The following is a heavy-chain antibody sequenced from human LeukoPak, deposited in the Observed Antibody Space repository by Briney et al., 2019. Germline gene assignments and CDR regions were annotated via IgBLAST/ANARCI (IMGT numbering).Heavy chain of an antibody. V-gene: IGHV3-30*14. CDR2: ISYDGSNK. Sequence: GGSLRLSCAASGFTFSRSAMHWVRQAPGRGLEWVALISYDGSNKYYADSVKGRFTISRDNSKNTLYLQMNSLRAEDTAVYYCARGPSGYHNTGGQGTLVTVSS. CDR1: GFTFSRSA. CDR3: ARGPSGYHNT. D-gene: IGHD5-12*01. J-gene: IGHJ4*02.